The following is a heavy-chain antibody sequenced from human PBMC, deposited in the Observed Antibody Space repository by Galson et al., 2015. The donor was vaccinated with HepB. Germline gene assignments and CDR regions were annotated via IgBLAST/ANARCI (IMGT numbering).Heavy chain of an antibody. CDR2: SYSGSSSTI. Sequence: ETLSLTCTVSGGSISSYYWIWIRQPPGKGLEWIGYVSYSGSSSTIYYADSVKGRFTVSRDNAKNSLYLQMNSLRDEDTAVYYCASRPPDAAMVPFDYWGQGTLVTVSS. J-gene: IGHJ4*02. V-gene: IGHV3-48*02. CDR3: ASRPPDAAMVPFDY. D-gene: IGHD5-18*01. CDR1: GGSISSYY.